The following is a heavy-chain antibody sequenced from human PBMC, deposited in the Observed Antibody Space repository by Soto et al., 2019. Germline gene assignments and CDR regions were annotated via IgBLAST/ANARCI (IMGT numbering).Heavy chain of an antibody. J-gene: IGHJ4*02. Sequence: GGSLRLSCTASGFSFSDYSFNWVRQAPGKGLEWVSSITHTVTNAYYADSVKGRFTISKDSADNSLILQMTSLRAEDTAVYHCARARGNDWYSDYWGQGTMVTLSS. D-gene: IGHD2-21*02. CDR1: GFSFSDYS. V-gene: IGHV3-21*06. CDR2: ITHTVTNA. CDR3: ARARGNDWYSDY.